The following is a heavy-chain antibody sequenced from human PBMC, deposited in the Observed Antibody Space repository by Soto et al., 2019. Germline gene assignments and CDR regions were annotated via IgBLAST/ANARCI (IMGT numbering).Heavy chain of an antibody. CDR1: GFTFSSYG. J-gene: IGHJ6*02. CDR2: IWYDGSDK. V-gene: IGHV3-33*01. D-gene: IGHD3-10*01. Sequence: QVQLVDSGGGVVQPGGSLRLSCAASGFTFSSYGLHWVRQAPGKGLEWVAVIWYDGSDKYYADSVKGRFIISRDNSKNKLYLEMNSLRAEDTAVYYCARGSGNRGSARYYGLDVWGQGTAVTVSS. CDR3: ARGSGNRGSARYYGLDV.